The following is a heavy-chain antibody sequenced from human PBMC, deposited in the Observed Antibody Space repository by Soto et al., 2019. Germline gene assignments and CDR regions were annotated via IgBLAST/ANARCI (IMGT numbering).Heavy chain of an antibody. V-gene: IGHV3-23*01. J-gene: IGHJ4*02. CDR1: GFTFWSYS. D-gene: IGHD3-10*01. CDR3: AKKVNSGSGSQYFDY. Sequence: GGSMRLSCVASGFTFWSYSMSWVRPAPGKGLEWVSGFRAGGDDGTTYYADSVKGRFTISRDNSKNTLFLQMSSLRAEDTAIYYCAKKVNSGSGSQYFDYFGQGTLVTVSS. CDR2: FRAGGDDGTT.